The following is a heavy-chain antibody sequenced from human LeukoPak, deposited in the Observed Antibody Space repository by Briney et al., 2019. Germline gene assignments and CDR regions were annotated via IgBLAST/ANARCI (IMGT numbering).Heavy chain of an antibody. V-gene: IGHV1-58*02. Sequence: ASVKVSCKASGFTFTSSAMQWVRQARGQRLEWIGWIVVGSGNTNYAQKFQERVTITRDMSTSTAYMELSSLRSEDTAVYYCARGQVVVVAVDAFDIWGQGTMVTVSS. D-gene: IGHD2-15*01. CDR1: GFTFTSSA. CDR2: IVVGSGNT. CDR3: ARGQVVVVAVDAFDI. J-gene: IGHJ3*02.